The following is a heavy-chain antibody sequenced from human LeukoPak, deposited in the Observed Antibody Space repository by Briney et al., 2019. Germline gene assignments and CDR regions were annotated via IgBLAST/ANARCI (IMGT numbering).Heavy chain of an antibody. D-gene: IGHD3-22*01. V-gene: IGHV3-11*01. CDR1: AFTFSDYY. Sequence: GGSLRLSCAASAFTFSDYYMSWIRQAPGKGLEWVSYISSSGSTISYADSVKSRFTISRDNAKNSLYLQMNSLRAEDTAVYYCARDRGYYYDSSGYHPWGQGTLVAVSS. J-gene: IGHJ5*02. CDR3: ARDRGYYYDSSGYHP. CDR2: ISSSGSTI.